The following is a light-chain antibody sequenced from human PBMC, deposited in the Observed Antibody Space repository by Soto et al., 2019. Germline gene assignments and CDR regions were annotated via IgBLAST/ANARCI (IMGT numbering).Light chain of an antibody. CDR3: CSYAGSYNWV. V-gene: IGLV2-11*01. Sequence: QSALTQPRSVSGSPGQSVTISCTGTSSDVGGYNYVSWYQQHPGKAPKLMIYDVSKRPSGVTDRSSGSKSGNTASLTISGRQAEDEADYYCCSYAGSYNWVFGGGTKLTVL. CDR1: SSDVGGYNY. J-gene: IGLJ3*02. CDR2: DVS.